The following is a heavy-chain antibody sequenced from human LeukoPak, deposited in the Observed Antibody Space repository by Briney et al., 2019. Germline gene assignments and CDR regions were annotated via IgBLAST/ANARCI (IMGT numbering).Heavy chain of an antibody. CDR3: ASSNILAGFWFDP. D-gene: IGHD3-9*01. CDR2: VYSSGST. V-gene: IGHV4-61*02. Sequence: SETLSLTCTVSGGSISSGNYYWSWIRQPAGKGLEWIVRVYSSGSTSYNPSLESRVTISLDTSMNHFSLRLSSVTAADTAMYFCASSNILAGFWFDPWGQGTLVTVSS. CDR1: GGSISSGNYY. J-gene: IGHJ5*02.